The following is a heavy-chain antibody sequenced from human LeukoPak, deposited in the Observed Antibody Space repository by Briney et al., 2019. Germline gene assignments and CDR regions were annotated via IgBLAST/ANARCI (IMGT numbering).Heavy chain of an antibody. D-gene: IGHD6-19*01. CDR1: EYTFTTYA. V-gene: IGHV1-2*02. Sequence: ASVTVSCTSSEYTFTTYAIKEVRQAPAHGLEWMEGISPNSGGTNYAQKVQVRVTMTRDTSISTAYMELSRLGSDDTAVYYCASSSGWYFAGAFDIWGQGTMVTVSS. CDR3: ASSSGWYFAGAFDI. CDR2: ISPNSGGT. J-gene: IGHJ3*02.